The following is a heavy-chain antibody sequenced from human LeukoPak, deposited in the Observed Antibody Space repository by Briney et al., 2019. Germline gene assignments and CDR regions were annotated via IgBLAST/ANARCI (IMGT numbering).Heavy chain of an antibody. CDR2: IYYSGST. CDR1: GGSISSSSYY. J-gene: IGHJ4*02. CDR3: ARDRGYGDYSDY. D-gene: IGHD4-17*01. Sequence: NPSETLSLTCTVSGGSISSSSYYWGWIRQPPGKGLEWIGSIYYSGSTYYNPSLKSRVTISVDTSKNQFSLKLSSVTAADTAVYYCARDRGYGDYSDYWGQGTLVTVSS. V-gene: IGHV4-39*07.